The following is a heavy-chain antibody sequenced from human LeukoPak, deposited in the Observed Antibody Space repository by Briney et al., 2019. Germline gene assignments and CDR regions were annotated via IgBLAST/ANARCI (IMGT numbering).Heavy chain of an antibody. CDR1: VGSISSYY. J-gene: IGHJ4*02. CDR2: IYYSGST. Sequence: NPSETLSLTCTVSVGSISSYYWSWIRPPPGKGVEWIGYIYYSGSTNYNPSLKSRVTISIDTSKNQFSLKLSSVTAADTAVYYCARLGSSSWYVNFDYWGQGTLVTVSS. D-gene: IGHD6-13*01. V-gene: IGHV4-59*08. CDR3: ARLGSSSWYVNFDY.